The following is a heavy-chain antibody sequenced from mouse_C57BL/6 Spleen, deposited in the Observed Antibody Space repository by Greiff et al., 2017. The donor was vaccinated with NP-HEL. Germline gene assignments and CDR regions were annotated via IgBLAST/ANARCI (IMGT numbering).Heavy chain of an antibody. CDR1: GYTFTSYW. CDR3: ARVGDGYCWYFEV. J-gene: IGHJ1*03. Sequence: QVQLQQPGAELVRPGSSVKLSCKASGYTFTSYWMHWVKQRPIQGLEWIGNIDPSDSETHYNQKFKDKATLTVDKSSSTAYMQLSSLTSEDSAVFYCARVGDGYCWYFEVWGTGTTVTVAS. CDR2: IDPSDSET. V-gene: IGHV1-52*01. D-gene: IGHD2-3*01.